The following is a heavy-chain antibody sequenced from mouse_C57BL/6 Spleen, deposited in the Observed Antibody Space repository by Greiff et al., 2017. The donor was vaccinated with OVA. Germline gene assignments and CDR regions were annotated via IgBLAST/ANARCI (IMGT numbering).Heavy chain of an antibody. CDR2: IDPSDSYT. J-gene: IGHJ4*01. CDR1: GYTFTSYW. D-gene: IGHD2-3*01. V-gene: IGHV1-69*01. CDR3: ARNDGYYVGGGYAMDY. Sequence: QVQLKQPGAELVMPGASVKLSCKASGYTFTSYWMHWVKQRPGQGLEWIGEIDPSDSYTNYNQKFKGKSTLTVDKSSSTAYMQLSSLTSEDSAVYYCARNDGYYVGGGYAMDYWGQGTSVTVSS.